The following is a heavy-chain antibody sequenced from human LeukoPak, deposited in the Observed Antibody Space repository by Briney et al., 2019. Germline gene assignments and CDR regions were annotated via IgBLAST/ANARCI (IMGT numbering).Heavy chain of an antibody. V-gene: IGHV3-66*02. CDR1: GFTVSSSY. D-gene: IGHD1-7*01. J-gene: IGHJ6*03. Sequence: PGGSLRLSCAASGFTVSSSYMTWVRQAPGKGLEWVSIIYSSGYAYYADSVKGRFTISRDNSKNTLYLQMLSLRVEDTAVYHCARVSGELLSSYYFYVDVWGKGTTVTVSS. CDR2: IYSSGYA. CDR3: ARVSGELLSSYYFYVDV.